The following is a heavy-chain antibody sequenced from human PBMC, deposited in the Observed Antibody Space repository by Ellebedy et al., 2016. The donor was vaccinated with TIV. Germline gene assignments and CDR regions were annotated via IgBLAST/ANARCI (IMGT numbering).Heavy chain of an antibody. CDR1: GFTFSGSW. J-gene: IGHJ4*02. Sequence: GESLKISCAASGFTFSGSWMSWVRQAPGKGLEWVANIKGDGSEAYYVDSVKGRFTISRDNANNSLYLQMSNLRAEDTAVFYCARAGGRHSTGSGFYWGQGTRVTVST. V-gene: IGHV3-7*03. CDR2: IKGDGSEA. CDR3: ARAGGRHSTGSGFY. D-gene: IGHD2-2*01.